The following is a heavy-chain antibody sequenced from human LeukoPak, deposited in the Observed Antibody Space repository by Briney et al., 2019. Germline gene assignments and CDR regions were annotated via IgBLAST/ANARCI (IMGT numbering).Heavy chain of an antibody. CDR1: GGAFSSHS. CDR2: IIPMSSTT. D-gene: IGHD3-3*01. Sequence: GASVKVSCKASGGAFSSHSFNWVRQAPGQGLQWLGGIIPMSSTTKYAQSFQGRVTITADESTRTAFMELSSLRPEGTAVYYCARPRRYYDSWSGYPPFDYWGQGTLVTVSS. V-gene: IGHV1-69*13. CDR3: ARPRRYYDSWSGYPPFDY. J-gene: IGHJ4*02.